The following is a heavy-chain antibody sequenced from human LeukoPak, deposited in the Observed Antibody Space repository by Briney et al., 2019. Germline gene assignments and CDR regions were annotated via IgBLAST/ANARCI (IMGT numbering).Heavy chain of an antibody. V-gene: IGHV3-30*18. J-gene: IGHJ4*02. CDR3: AKTGSSSWGYFDY. CDR2: ISYDGSNK. CDR1: GFTFSSYG. Sequence: GGSLRLSCAASGFTFSSYGMHWVRQAPGKGLEWEAVISYDGSNKYYADSVKGRFTISRDNSKNTLYLQMNSLRAEDTAVYYCAKTGSSSWGYFDYWGQGTLVTVSS. D-gene: IGHD6-13*01.